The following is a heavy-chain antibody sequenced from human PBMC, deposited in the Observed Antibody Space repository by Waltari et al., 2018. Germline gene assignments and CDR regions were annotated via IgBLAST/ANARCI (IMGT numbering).Heavy chain of an antibody. V-gene: IGHV4-4*07. CDR2: VYTSGST. J-gene: IGHJ4*02. D-gene: IGHD3-3*01. CDR1: GASISNYF. CDR3: VREGGAICDY. Sequence: QVQVQESGPGLVKPSETLSLTCTVPGASISNYFWSWIRQPAGKGLEWIGRVYTSGSTNDNPSRKSRVTMSIDTSKNQFALKLSSVTAADTAVYYCVREGGAICDYWGQGTLVTVSS.